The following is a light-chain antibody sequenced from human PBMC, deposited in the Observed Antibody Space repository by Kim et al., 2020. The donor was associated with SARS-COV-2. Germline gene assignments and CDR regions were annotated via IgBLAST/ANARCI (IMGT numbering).Light chain of an antibody. V-gene: IGKV1-27*01. J-gene: IGKJ1*01. Sequence: DIQMTQSPSSLSASVGDRVTITCRASQSIANYLAWYQQRPGNVPSLLIYAASVLQAGVPARFSGSGFGTHFTLTITSLQPEDAATYYCQKYDGAPQTFGQGTKVDIK. CDR3: QKYDGAPQT. CDR1: QSIANY. CDR2: AAS.